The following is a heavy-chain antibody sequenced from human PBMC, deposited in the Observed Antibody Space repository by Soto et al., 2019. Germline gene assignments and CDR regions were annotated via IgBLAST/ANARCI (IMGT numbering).Heavy chain of an antibody. CDR3: ARDYYGSGTYYDLDY. V-gene: IGHV3-74*01. D-gene: IGHD3-10*01. CDR1: VFTFSSHW. CDR2: INSEGRTT. J-gene: IGHJ4*02. Sequence: GGSLRLSCAAAVFTFSSHWMHWVRQVPGKGLVWVSRINSEGRTTHYADSVKGRFTISRDNAKNTLYLQMNSLRAEDTAVYYCARDYYGSGTYYDLDYWGQGTLVTVSS.